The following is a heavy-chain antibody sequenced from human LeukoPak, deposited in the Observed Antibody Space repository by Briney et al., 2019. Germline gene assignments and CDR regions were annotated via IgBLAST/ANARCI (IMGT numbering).Heavy chain of an antibody. Sequence: GGSLRLSCAASGFTFSNSAMTWVRQAPGKGLDWVSSINGDGGRTYHADSVKGRFTISRDNSKNTLYLQMNSLRVEDTAVYYCGKDIKGTNYYYYGIGAWREGTTVSVSS. V-gene: IGHV3-23*01. CDR1: GFTFSNSA. J-gene: IGHJ6*04. CDR2: INGDGGRT. CDR3: GKDIKGTNYYYYGIGA. D-gene: IGHD1-14*01.